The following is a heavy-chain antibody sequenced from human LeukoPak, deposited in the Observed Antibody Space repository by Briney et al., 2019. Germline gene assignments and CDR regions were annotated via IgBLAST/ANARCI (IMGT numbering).Heavy chain of an antibody. J-gene: IGHJ4*02. CDR3: ASQGLYDSSGSTFDY. CDR1: GYSFTSYW. V-gene: IGHV5-51*01. CDR2: IYPGDSDT. D-gene: IGHD3-22*01. Sequence: GESLKISCKGSGYSFTSYWIGWVRQMPGKGLEWMGIIYPGDSDTRYSPSFQGQVTISADKSISTAYLQSSSLKASDTAMYYCASQGLYDSSGSTFDYWGQGTLVTVSS.